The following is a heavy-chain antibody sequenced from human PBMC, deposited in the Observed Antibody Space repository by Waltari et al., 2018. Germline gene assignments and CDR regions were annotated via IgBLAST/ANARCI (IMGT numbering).Heavy chain of an antibody. CDR2: ILNDGSDT. CDR1: GFCFNTFL. J-gene: IGHJ6*02. Sequence: QVQLMESGGGVVQHGQSLRMPSAASGFCFNTFLYNWVRQAPGKGLEWVASILNDGSDTKYADSVRGRFSISRDNSENTVYLQMDTLNIEDTGVYYCARGRSYGMDVWGQGTAVTVSS. V-gene: IGHV3-30*03. CDR3: ARGRSYGMDV.